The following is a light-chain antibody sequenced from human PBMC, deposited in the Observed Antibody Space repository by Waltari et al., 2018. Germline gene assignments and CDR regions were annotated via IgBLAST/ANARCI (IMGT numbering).Light chain of an antibody. Sequence: DIQMTQPPSSLSPSVGDRVTIPCRASQSIAGHLNWFQQQPGRAPKLLIHTASSLQSGVPSRFSGSGSGTDFTFTISSLQPEDIATYYCQQYDNLPLTFGGGTKVEIK. CDR2: TAS. CDR3: QQYDNLPLT. J-gene: IGKJ4*01. V-gene: IGKV1-33*01. CDR1: QSIAGH.